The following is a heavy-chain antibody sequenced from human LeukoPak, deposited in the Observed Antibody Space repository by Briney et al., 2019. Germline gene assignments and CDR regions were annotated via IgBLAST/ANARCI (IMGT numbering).Heavy chain of an antibody. CDR3: ARDTNWGLDY. Sequence: GGSLRLSCAASGLTFNSYEMNWVRQAPGKGLEWVSYISSSGGTIYYADSVKGRFTISRDNAKNSLYLQMNSLRAEDTAVYYCARDTNWGLDYWGQGTLVTVSS. CDR1: GLTFNSYE. CDR2: ISSSGGTI. D-gene: IGHD7-27*01. J-gene: IGHJ4*02. V-gene: IGHV3-48*03.